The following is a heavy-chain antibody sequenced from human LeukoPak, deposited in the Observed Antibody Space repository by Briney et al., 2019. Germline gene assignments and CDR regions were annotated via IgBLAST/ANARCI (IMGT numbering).Heavy chain of an antibody. CDR3: ARRPPWWQDPGIAVDI. Sequence: SETLSLNCAVSGDSINYSRYYWGWIRQAPGKGLEWLGLIYYSGSTSYDPSLKGRITMSVDTSNNQFSLKLRSVTAADSAVYYCARRPPWWQDPGIAVDIWSQGTMVTVSS. J-gene: IGHJ3*02. D-gene: IGHD2-15*01. CDR1: GDSINYSRYY. CDR2: IYYSGST. V-gene: IGHV4-39*01.